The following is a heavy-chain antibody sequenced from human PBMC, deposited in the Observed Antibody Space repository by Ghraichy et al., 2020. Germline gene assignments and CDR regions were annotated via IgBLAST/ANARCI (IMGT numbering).Heavy chain of an antibody. D-gene: IGHD6-13*01. J-gene: IGHJ4*02. CDR3: ARGLAAADN. CDR1: GFSVSRTY. V-gene: IGHV3-66*01. Sequence: GGSLRLSCAASGFSVSRTYMSWVRQPPGKGLEWVAVIYSGATTYYADSVKGRFTISRDNSKNTLYLQMNSLRVGDTAVYYCARGLAAADNWGQGTLVTVSS. CDR2: IYSGATT.